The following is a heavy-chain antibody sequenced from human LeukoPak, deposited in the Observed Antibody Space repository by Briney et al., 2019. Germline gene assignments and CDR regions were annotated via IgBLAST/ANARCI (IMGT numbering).Heavy chain of an antibody. J-gene: IGHJ6*02. CDR1: GFTLSSYA. D-gene: IGHD2-2*01. CDR3: APPPYANYYYGMDV. V-gene: IGHV3-23*01. Sequence: GGSLRLSCAASGFTLSSYAMSWVRQAPGKGLEWVSAISGSGGSTYYADSVKGRFTISRDNSKNTLYLQMNSLRAEDTAVYYCAPPPYANYYYGMDVWGQGTTVTVSS. CDR2: ISGSGGST.